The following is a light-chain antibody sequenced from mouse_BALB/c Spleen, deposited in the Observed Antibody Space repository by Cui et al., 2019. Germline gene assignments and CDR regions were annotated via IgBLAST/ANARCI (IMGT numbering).Light chain of an antibody. J-gene: IGKJ5*01. Sequence: DIVMTQSQKFMSTSVGDRVSVTCKASQNVGTNVAWYQQKPGQSTKALIYSASYRYSGVPDRFTGSGSGTDFTLTISNVQSEDLAEYFCQQYNSYLTFGAGTKLELK. CDR2: SAS. CDR1: QNVGTN. V-gene: IGKV6-15*01. CDR3: QQYNSYLT.